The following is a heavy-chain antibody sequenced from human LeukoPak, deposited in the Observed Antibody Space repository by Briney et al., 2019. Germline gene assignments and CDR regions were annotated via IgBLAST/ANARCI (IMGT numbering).Heavy chain of an antibody. J-gene: IGHJ4*02. CDR2: IKQDGSEK. CDR3: ASPNGYYYY. Sequence: PGGSLRLSCAAPGLSFNNYWMSWVRQAPGKGPEWVANIKQDGSEKYYVDSVKGRFTISRDNAKNSLYLQMNSLRAEDTAVYYCASPNGYYYYWGQGTLVTVSS. CDR1: GLSFNNYW. V-gene: IGHV3-7*03. D-gene: IGHD3-22*01.